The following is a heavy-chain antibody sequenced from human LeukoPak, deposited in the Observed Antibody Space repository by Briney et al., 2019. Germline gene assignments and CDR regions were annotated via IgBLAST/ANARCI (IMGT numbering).Heavy chain of an antibody. D-gene: IGHD2-2*01. CDR3: ARDDVPGGDYYNYAMDV. J-gene: IGHJ6*02. CDR1: GGSISGYY. V-gene: IGHV4-59*01. CDR2: IYSNGYT. Sequence: PSETLSLTCTVSGGSISGYYWSWIRQPPGKGLEWIGYIYSNGYTNYNPSLESRVTISLDTSKNQLSLKLTSVTAADTAVYYCARDDVPGGDYYNYAMDVWGQGTTVTVPS.